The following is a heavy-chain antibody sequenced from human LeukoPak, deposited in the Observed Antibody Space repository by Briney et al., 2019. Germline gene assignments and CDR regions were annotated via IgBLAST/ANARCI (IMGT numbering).Heavy chain of an antibody. Sequence: ASVKVSCKASGYTFTGYHMHWVRQAPGQGLEWMGWINPNSGGTNYAQKLQGRVTMTTDTSTSTAYMELRSLRSDDTAVYYCARGYLYSSSWYGPNYFDYWGQGTLVTVSS. CDR2: INPNSGGT. D-gene: IGHD6-13*01. CDR1: GYTFTGYH. V-gene: IGHV1-2*02. J-gene: IGHJ4*02. CDR3: ARGYLYSSSWYGPNYFDY.